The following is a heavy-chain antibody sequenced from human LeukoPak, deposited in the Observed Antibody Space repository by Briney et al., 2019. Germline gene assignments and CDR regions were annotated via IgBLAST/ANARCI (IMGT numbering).Heavy chain of an antibody. D-gene: IGHD6-6*01. CDR3: ATSIAARPRGMDV. Sequence: GGSLRLSCAASGFTVSSNYMSWVRQAPGKGLEWVSVIYSGGSTYYADSVKGRFIISRDNSKNTLYLQMNSLRAEDTAVYYCATSIAARPRGMDVWGQGTTVTVSS. CDR2: IYSGGST. V-gene: IGHV3-53*01. CDR1: GFTVSSNY. J-gene: IGHJ6*02.